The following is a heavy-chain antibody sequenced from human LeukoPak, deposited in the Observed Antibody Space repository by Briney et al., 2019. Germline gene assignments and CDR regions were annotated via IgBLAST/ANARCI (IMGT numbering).Heavy chain of an antibody. Sequence: GGFLRLSCAASGFTFSSYAMSWVRQAPGKGLEWVSAISGSGGSTYYADSVKGRFTISRDNSKNTLYLQMNSLRAEDTAVYYCADIVVVVAATRTWGQGTLVTVSS. V-gene: IGHV3-23*01. CDR2: ISGSGGST. CDR1: GFTFSSYA. J-gene: IGHJ4*02. D-gene: IGHD2-15*01. CDR3: ADIVVVVAATRT.